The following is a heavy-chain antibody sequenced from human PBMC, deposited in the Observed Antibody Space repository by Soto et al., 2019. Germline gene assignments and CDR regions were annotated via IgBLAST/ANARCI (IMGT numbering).Heavy chain of an antibody. CDR2: IYYTGAT. V-gene: IGHV4-4*02. Sequence: QVELQESGPRLVKSSGTLSLTCEVSSGSISTGNWWSWVRQPPGKGLSWIGEIYYTGATNYNPSLKSRVTMTIGKSKDQFSLILTSATAADTAVYYCARVFSSGSGWMYYFDFWGQGILVSVSS. D-gene: IGHD6-25*01. CDR1: SGSISTGNW. CDR3: ARVFSSGSGWMYYFDF. J-gene: IGHJ4*02.